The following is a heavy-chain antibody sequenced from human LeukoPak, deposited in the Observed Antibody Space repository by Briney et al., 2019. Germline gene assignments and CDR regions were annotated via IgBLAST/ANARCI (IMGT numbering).Heavy chain of an antibody. CDR3: AKALGSLYYFDY. J-gene: IGHJ4*02. CDR2: ISGSGGST. Sequence: GGSLRLSCAASGFTFSSYSMNWVRQAPGKGLEWVSAISGSGGSTYYADSVKGRFTISRGNSKNTLYLQMNSLRAEDTAVHYCAKALGSLYYFDYWGQGTLVTVSS. D-gene: IGHD2-2*03. CDR1: GFTFSSYS. V-gene: IGHV3-23*01.